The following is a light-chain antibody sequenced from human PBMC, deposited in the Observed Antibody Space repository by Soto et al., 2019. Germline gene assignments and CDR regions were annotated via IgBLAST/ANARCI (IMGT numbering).Light chain of an antibody. J-gene: IGKJ3*01. V-gene: IGKV1-12*01. Sequence: HMTHSPSSVSASVGDRVTTTCRASQGVGGWLAWYQQKPGKVPKLLIYATSSLHSGVPSRFSGSGSGTDFTLSISSLQPEDFATYYCQQTHSLPLSFGPGTKVDIK. CDR2: ATS. CDR1: QGVGGW. CDR3: QQTHSLPLS.